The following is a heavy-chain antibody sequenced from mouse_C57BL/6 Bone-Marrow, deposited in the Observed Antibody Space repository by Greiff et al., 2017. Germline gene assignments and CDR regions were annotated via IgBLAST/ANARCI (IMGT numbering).Heavy chain of an antibody. V-gene: IGHV5-6*02. J-gene: IGHJ4*01. Sequence: EVKLMESGGDLVKPGGSLKLSCAASGFTFSSYGMSWVRQTPDKRLEWVATISSGGSYTYYPDSVKGRFTISRDNAKNTLYLQMSSLKSEDTAMYYCARRDYSNYEGAMDYWGQGTSVTVSS. CDR3: ARRDYSNYEGAMDY. CDR2: ISSGGSYT. CDR1: GFTFSSYG. D-gene: IGHD2-5*01.